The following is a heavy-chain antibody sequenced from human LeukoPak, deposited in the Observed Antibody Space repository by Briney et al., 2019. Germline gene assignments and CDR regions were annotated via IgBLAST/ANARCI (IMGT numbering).Heavy chain of an antibody. J-gene: IGHJ4*02. CDR1: GFTFSSYS. CDR3: ARDSSGGGSNY. V-gene: IGHV3-21*01. D-gene: IGHD2-15*01. CDR2: ISSSSSYI. Sequence: SGGSLRLPCAAPGFTFSSYSMNWVRQAPGKGLEWVSSISSSSSYIYYADSVKGRFTISRDNAKNSLYLQMNSLRAEDTAVYYCARDSSGGGSNYWGQGTLVTVSS.